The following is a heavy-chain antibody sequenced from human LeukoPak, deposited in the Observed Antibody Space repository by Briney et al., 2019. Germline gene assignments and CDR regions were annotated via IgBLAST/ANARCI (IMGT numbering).Heavy chain of an antibody. CDR2: VVGGGGTT. Sequence: PGGSLRLSCAASGFTFNNYAMSWVRQAPGKGLEWVSAVVGGGGTTFYADSVEGRFTISRDNSRNTVYLQMNSLRGEDTAVYYCAKARLSTGWAYNDYWGQGTLVSVSS. CDR3: AKARLSTGWAYNDY. V-gene: IGHV3-23*01. J-gene: IGHJ4*02. CDR1: GFTFNNYA. D-gene: IGHD6-19*01.